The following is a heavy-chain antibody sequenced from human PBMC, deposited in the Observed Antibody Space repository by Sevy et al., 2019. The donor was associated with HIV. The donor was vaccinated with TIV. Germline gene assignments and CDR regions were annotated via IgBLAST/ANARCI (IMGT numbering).Heavy chain of an antibody. CDR2: ISSNGGST. Sequence: GGSLRLSCAASGFTFSSYAMHWVRQAPGKGLEYVSAISSNGGSTYYANSVKGRFTISRDNSKNTLYLQMGSLRGEDMAAYYCAGGGLVVITSPLDFWGQGTLVTVSS. J-gene: IGHJ4*02. CDR3: AGGGLVVITSPLDF. CDR1: GFTFSSYA. V-gene: IGHV3-64*01. D-gene: IGHD3-22*01.